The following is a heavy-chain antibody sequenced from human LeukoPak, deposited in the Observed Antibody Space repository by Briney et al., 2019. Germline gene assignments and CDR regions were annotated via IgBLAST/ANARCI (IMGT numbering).Heavy chain of an antibody. Sequence: PGGSLRLSCAASGFTFSSYWMSWVRQAPGKGLEWVANIKQDGSEKYYVDSVKGRFTISRDNAKNSLYLQMNSLRAEDTAVYYCARDLARLVPHYGMDVWGQGTTVTVSS. D-gene: IGHD6-19*01. CDR2: IKQDGSEK. J-gene: IGHJ6*02. CDR3: ARDLARLVPHYGMDV. CDR1: GFTFSSYW. V-gene: IGHV3-7*01.